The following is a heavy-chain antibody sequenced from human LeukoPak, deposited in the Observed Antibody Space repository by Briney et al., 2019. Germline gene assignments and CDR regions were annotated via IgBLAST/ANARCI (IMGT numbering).Heavy chain of an antibody. D-gene: IGHD5-24*01. Sequence: PSQTLSLTCTVSGGSISSGSYYWSWIRQPAGKGLEWIGRIYTSGSTNYNPSLKSRVTISVDTSKNQFSLKLSSVTAADTAVYYCARVIGDGYLDAFDIWGQGTMVTVSS. CDR1: GGSISSGSYY. V-gene: IGHV4-61*02. J-gene: IGHJ3*02. CDR3: ARVIGDGYLDAFDI. CDR2: IYTSGST.